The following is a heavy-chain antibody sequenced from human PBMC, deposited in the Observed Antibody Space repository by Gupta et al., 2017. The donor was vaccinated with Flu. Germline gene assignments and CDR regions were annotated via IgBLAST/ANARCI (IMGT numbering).Heavy chain of an antibody. CDR2: IKSKTDGGTT. J-gene: IGHJ4*02. CDR1: GFTFSNAW. CDR3: TTDSVGGGSFRGVYYFDY. V-gene: IGHV3-15*01. Sequence: EVQLVESGGGLVKPGGSLRLSCAASGFTFSNAWMSWVRQAPGKGLEWVGRIKSKTDGGTTDYAAPVKVRFTISRDDSKNTLYLQMNSLKTEDTAVYYCTTDSVGGGSFRGVYYFDYWGQGTLVTVSS. D-gene: IGHD2-15*01.